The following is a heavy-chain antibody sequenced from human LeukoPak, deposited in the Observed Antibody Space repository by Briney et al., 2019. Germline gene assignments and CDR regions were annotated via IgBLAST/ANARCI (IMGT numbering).Heavy chain of an antibody. D-gene: IGHD3-16*01. CDR2: ISTYNGDT. J-gene: IGHJ4*02. CDR1: GYTFTSYG. Sequence: ASVKVSCKASGYTFTSYGISWVRQAPGQGLEWMGWISTYNGDTNYAQKLQGRVTMTTDTSTSTAYMELRSLRSDDTAVYYCAREGLGELTLDYWGQGTQVTVSS. CDR3: AREGLGELTLDY. V-gene: IGHV1-18*01.